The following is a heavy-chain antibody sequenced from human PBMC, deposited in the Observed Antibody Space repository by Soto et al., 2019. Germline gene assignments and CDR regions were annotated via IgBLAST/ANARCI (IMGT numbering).Heavy chain of an antibody. D-gene: IGHD2-21*01. CDR3: AKAIKIMFVAPAY. Sequence: QVNLVQSGAEVKKAGASVKGSCKASGYTFSNYALTWVRRAPGRGLEWMGWISAHSGDTNYAQKLQGRVTMTKDETTRTDYLELKSLTSVDRPVYYCAKAIKIMFVAPAYWCQGTMVAVSS. CDR2: ISAHSGDT. V-gene: IGHV1-18*01. CDR1: GYTFSNYA. J-gene: IGHJ4*02.